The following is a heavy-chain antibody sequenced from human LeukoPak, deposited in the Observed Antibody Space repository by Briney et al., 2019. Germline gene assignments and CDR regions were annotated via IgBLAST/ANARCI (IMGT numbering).Heavy chain of an antibody. V-gene: IGHV1-18*01. J-gene: IGHJ3*02. CDR3: ARDGASIGGAPGAFYI. CDR1: GYTFTSYG. D-gene: IGHD1-26*01. CDR2: ISAYNGNT. Sequence: ASVKVSCKASGYTFTSYGISWVRQARGQGLEWMGWISAYNGNTNYAQKLQGRVTITTDTSTSTAYMELRSLRSEDTAVYYFARDGASIGGAPGAFYIWGEGTEV.